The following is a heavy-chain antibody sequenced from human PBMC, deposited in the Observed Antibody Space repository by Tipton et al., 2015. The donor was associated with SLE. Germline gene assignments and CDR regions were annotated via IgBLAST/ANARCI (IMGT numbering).Heavy chain of an antibody. V-gene: IGHV4-59*11. Sequence: TLSLTCTVSGGSISSHYWSWIRQPPWKGLEWIGYIYYSGSTNYNPSLKSRVTISVDTSKNQFSLKLSSVTAADTAVYYCARSLDYYYGMDVWGQGTTVTVSS. CDR2: IYYSGST. CDR1: GGSISSHY. CDR3: ARSLDYYYGMDV. J-gene: IGHJ6*02.